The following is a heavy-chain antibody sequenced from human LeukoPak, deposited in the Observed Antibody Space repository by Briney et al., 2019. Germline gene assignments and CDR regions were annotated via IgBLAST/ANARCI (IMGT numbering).Heavy chain of an antibody. CDR3: ATLGNYSSGWDY. D-gene: IGHD6-19*01. J-gene: IGHJ4*02. CDR2: FDPEDGET. CDR1: GYTLTELS. Sequence: ASVKVSCKVSGYTLTELSMHWVRQAPGKGLEWMGGFDPEDGETIYAQKFQGRVTMTEDTSTDTAYMELSSLGSEDTAVYYCATLGNYSSGWDYWGQGTLVTVSS. V-gene: IGHV1-24*01.